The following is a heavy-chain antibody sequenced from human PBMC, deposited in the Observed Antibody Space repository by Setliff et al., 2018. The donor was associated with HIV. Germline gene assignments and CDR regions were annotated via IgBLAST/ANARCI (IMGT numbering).Heavy chain of an antibody. CDR3: EKELEEGLWVGDHYFYYGMDV. J-gene: IGHJ6*02. V-gene: IGHV3-30*02. CDR2: LGYDGINK. D-gene: IGHD3-10*01. CDR1: ASRLTSHG. Sequence: PGGSLTPFRLPSASRLTSHGTHWVRQAPGKGREWVAFLGYDGINKYYTDSVKGRFTVSRDNSRNILYLQMNSLGAEDTALYYCEKELEEGLWVGDHYFYYGMDVWGQGTMVTVSS.